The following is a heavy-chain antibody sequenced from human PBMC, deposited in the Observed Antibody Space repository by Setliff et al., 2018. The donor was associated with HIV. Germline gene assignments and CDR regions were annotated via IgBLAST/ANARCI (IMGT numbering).Heavy chain of an antibody. D-gene: IGHD3-22*01. Sequence: GSLRLSCAASGFTFSDHYMDWVRQAPGKGLEWVAVISNDGSNEYYADSVKGRFTISRDNSKNTLWLQMNSLRAEDTAVYYCARASYYYDSSGYYFGHWGQGTLVTVSS. CDR1: GFTFSDHY. J-gene: IGHJ4*02. CDR3: ARASYYYDSSGYYFGH. CDR2: ISNDGSNE. V-gene: IGHV3-30*03.